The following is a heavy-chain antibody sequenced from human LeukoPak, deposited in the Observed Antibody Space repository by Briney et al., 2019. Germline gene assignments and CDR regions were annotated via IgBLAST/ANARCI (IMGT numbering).Heavy chain of an antibody. CDR2: INADNANT. CDR1: GYTFTNYA. Sequence: ASVKVSCKASGYTFTNYAMHWVCQAPGQRLEWMAWINADNANTKYSQKFQDRVTITRDTSANTAYMELRSLRSEDTAVYYCARERYRTGAFDIWGQGTMVTVSS. V-gene: IGHV1-3*01. D-gene: IGHD1-14*01. CDR3: ARERYRTGAFDI. J-gene: IGHJ3*02.